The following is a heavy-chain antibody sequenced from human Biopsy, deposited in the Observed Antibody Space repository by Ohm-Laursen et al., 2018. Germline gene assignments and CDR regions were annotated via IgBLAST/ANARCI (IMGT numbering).Heavy chain of an antibody. CDR3: ARDYDTSGYYYVS. D-gene: IGHD3-22*01. V-gene: IGHV4-39*01. CDR2: IFYRGST. Sequence: GTLSLTCTVSGGSISNNNYYWGWIRQPPGLGLEWIGSIFYRGSTHSKPSLKSRVNISVDTSKNQFSVKLDSVTAADTAVYYCARDYDTSGYYYVSWGQGTLVTVSS. CDR1: GGSISNNNYY. J-gene: IGHJ5*02.